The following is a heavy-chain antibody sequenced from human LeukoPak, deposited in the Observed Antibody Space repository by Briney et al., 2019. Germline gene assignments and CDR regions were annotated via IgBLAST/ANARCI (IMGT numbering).Heavy chain of an antibody. D-gene: IGHD5-18*01. Sequence: SQTLSLTCTVSGGSISSGGYYWSWIRQHPGKGLEWIGYIYYSGSTYFNPSLKSRLTISVDTSKNQFSLKLSAVTAADTAVYYCASTNGYEGRYFQHWGQGTLVTVSS. V-gene: IGHV4-31*03. CDR2: IYYSGST. CDR3: ASTNGYEGRYFQH. CDR1: GGSISSGGYY. J-gene: IGHJ1*01.